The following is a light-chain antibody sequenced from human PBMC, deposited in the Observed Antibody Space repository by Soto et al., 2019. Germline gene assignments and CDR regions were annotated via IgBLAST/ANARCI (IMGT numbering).Light chain of an antibody. CDR2: EVS. CDR1: SSDVGAYKY. V-gene: IGLV2-14*01. J-gene: IGLJ2*01. CDR3: SSFTISRNTVI. Sequence: QSALTQPASVSGSPGQSVTISCTGTSSDVGAYKYVSWYQQHPGKAPKLMIYEVSNRPSGVSNRFSGSKSGNTASLTISGLQAEDEADYYCSSFTISRNTVIFGGGTKLTVL.